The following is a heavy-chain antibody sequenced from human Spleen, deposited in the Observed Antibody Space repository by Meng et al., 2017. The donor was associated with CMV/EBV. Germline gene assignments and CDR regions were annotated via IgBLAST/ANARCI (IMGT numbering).Heavy chain of an antibody. D-gene: IGHD3-9*01. Sequence: SETLSLTCTVSGGSISSYYWSWIRHPPGKGLEWIGYIYYSGSTNYNPSLKSRVTISVDTSKNQFSLKLSSVTAADTAVYYCARSITIYTGFFDYWGQGTLVTVSS. CDR1: GGSISSYY. CDR3: ARSITIYTGFFDY. CDR2: IYYSGST. V-gene: IGHV4-59*01. J-gene: IGHJ4*02.